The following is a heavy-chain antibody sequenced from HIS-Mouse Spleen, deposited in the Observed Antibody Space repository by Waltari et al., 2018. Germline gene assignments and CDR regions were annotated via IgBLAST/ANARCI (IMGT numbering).Heavy chain of an antibody. V-gene: IGHV3-9*01. CDR3: VKDMRYSSSYFDY. D-gene: IGHD6-6*01. Sequence: EVQLVESGGGLVQPGRSLRLSCAASGFTFDDYAMHWVRQAPGKGLEWVSGISWNSGSIGYADSVKGRFTSSSDNAKNSLYLQMNSLRAEDTALYYCVKDMRYSSSYFDYWGQGTLVTVSS. J-gene: IGHJ4*02. CDR2: ISWNSGSI. CDR1: GFTFDDYA.